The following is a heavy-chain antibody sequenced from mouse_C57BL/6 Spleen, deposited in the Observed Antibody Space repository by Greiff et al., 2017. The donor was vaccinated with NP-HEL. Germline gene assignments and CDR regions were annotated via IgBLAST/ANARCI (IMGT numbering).Heavy chain of an antibody. J-gene: IGHJ4*01. CDR1: GFTFSDYG. Sequence: EVKLQESGGGLVKPGGSLKLSCAASGFTFSDYGMHWVRQAPEKGLEWVAYISSGSSTIYYADTVKGRFTISRDNAKNTLFLQMTSLRSEDTAMYYCARRRLVYAMDYWGQGTSVTVSS. CDR3: ARRRLVYAMDY. CDR2: ISSGSSTI. D-gene: IGHD3-2*02. V-gene: IGHV5-17*01.